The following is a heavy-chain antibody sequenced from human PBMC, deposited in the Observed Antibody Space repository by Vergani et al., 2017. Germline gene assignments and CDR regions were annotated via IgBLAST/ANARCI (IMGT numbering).Heavy chain of an antibody. CDR2: IQRDGTET. J-gene: IGHJ6*02. V-gene: IGHV3-7*01. CDR1: GFTFGDYY. D-gene: IGHD2-8*01. CDR3: ARDCTSGGCPDNYGMDV. Sequence: EVHLEESGGGLVQPGGSLRLSCAASGFTFGDYYMAWIRLAPGKGLDWVASIQRDGTETFYVDSVKGRFTISRDNAKTTLYLQMNSLRDEDRGVYYCARDCTSGGCPDNYGMDVWGQGATVTVSS.